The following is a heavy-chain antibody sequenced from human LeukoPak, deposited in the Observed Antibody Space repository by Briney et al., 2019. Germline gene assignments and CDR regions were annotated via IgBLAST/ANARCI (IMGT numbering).Heavy chain of an antibody. J-gene: IGHJ4*02. D-gene: IGHD2-2*01. CDR1: GFTFSSYS. CDR3: ARGGLGYCSSTSCSQWAY. Sequence: PGGSLRLSCAASGFTFSSYSMNWVRQAPGKGLEWVSSISSSSSYIYYADSVKGRFTISRDNAKNSLYLQMNSLRAEDTAVYYCARGGLGYCSSTSCSQWAYWGQGTLVTVSS. V-gene: IGHV3-21*01. CDR2: ISSSSSYI.